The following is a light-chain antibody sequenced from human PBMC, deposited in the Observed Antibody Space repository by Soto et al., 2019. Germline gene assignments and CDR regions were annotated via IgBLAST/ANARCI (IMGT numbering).Light chain of an antibody. J-gene: IGLJ2*01. V-gene: IGLV2-14*01. CDR3: SSYTSSSTLGVV. Sequence: QSALTQPASVSGSPGQSITISCTGTSSDVGGYNYVSWYQQHPGKAPKLMIYEVSNRPSGVSNRFSGSKSGNTASLTISGLQAEDEVDYYCSSYTSSSTLGVVFGGGTKLTVL. CDR1: SSDVGGYNY. CDR2: EVS.